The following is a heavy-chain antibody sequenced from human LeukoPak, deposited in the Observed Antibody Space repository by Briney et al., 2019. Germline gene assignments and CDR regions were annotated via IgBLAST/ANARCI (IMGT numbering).Heavy chain of an antibody. V-gene: IGHV3-30*04. CDR1: GFTFSSYA. J-gene: IGHJ4*02. CDR2: ISYDGSNK. CDR3: ARPHLGYSFED. D-gene: IGHD5-18*01. Sequence: PGRSLRLSCAASGFTFSSYAMHWVRQAPGKGLEWVAVISYDGSNKYYADSVKGRFIVSRDNAKNSLYLQMNSLRAEDTAVYYCARPHLGYSFEDWGQGTLVTVSS.